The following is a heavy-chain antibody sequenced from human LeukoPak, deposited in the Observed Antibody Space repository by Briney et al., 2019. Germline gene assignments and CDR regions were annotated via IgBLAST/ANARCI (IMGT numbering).Heavy chain of an antibody. CDR3: ARQYISGQWYFDY. J-gene: IGHJ4*02. D-gene: IGHD5-18*01. Sequence: GGTLRLSCAASGFTFSSHALHWVRQAPGKGLEWVAVISSDGSYKYYADSVKGRFTISRDNSKNTLYLQMNSLIPEDTAVYYCARQYISGQWYFDYWGQGTLVTVSS. CDR2: ISSDGSYK. CDR1: GFTFSSHA. V-gene: IGHV3-30*04.